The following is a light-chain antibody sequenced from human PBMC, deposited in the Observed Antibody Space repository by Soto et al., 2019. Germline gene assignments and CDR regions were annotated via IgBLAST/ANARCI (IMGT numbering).Light chain of an antibody. CDR1: QSVTNN. V-gene: IGKV3-11*01. Sequence: EIVLTQYPATLSLSPGERVTLSCRASQSVTNNLGWYQHKPGQAPRLLIYDASKRANGIPARFSGSGAGTDFTLTISSLGHEDFAVYYCQQRSKWPLTFGGGTRVEI. CDR3: QQRSKWPLT. J-gene: IGKJ4*01. CDR2: DAS.